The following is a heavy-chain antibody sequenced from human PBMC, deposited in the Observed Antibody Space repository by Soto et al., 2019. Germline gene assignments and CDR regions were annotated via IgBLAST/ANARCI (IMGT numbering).Heavy chain of an antibody. CDR2: ISAYNGNT. V-gene: IGHV1-18*04. Sequence: VASVKVSCKASGYTFTSYGISWVRQAPGQGLEWMGWISAYNGNTNYAQKLQGRVTMTTDTSTSTAYMELRSLRSDDTAVYYCARDSYGDYANYYYYGMDVWGQGTTVTVSS. D-gene: IGHD4-17*01. CDR3: ARDSYGDYANYYYYGMDV. CDR1: GYTFTSYG. J-gene: IGHJ6*02.